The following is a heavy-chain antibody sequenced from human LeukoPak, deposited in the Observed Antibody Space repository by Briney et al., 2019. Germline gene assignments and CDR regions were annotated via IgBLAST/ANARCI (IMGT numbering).Heavy chain of an antibody. Sequence: ASVKVSCKASGYTFTGYYMHWVRQAPGQGLEWMGWINPNSGGTNYAQKFQGRVTMTRDTSTSTAYMELRSLRSDDTAVYYCARWSGSKGGFDIWGQGTMVTVCS. J-gene: IGHJ3*02. CDR1: GYTFTGYY. CDR3: ARWSGSKGGFDI. D-gene: IGHD3-10*01. V-gene: IGHV1-2*02. CDR2: INPNSGGT.